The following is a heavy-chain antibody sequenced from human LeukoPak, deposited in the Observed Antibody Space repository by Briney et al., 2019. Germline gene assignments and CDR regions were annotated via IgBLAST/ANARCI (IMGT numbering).Heavy chain of an antibody. D-gene: IGHD6-19*01. Sequence: GGSLRLSCAASGFTFTTYWMTWVRQAPGKGLEWVAVISHDGSNKYYADSVKGRFTISRDNSKNTLYLQMNSLRAEDTAVYYCAKDLIAVAGTPDYWGQGTLVTVSS. CDR2: ISHDGSNK. CDR1: GFTFTTYW. J-gene: IGHJ4*02. CDR3: AKDLIAVAGTPDY. V-gene: IGHV3-30*18.